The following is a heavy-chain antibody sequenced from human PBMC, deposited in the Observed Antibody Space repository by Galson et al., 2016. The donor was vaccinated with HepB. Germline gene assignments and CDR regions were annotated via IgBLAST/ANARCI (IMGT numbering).Heavy chain of an antibody. CDR3: TTEGDRIAVVFDY. J-gene: IGHJ4*02. Sequence: SLRLSCAASGFTFSNAWMNWVRQAPGKGLEWVGRIKSKIDGTTDYAAPVKGRFTISRDESKNMLYLQMNSLKTEDTAVYYCTTEGDRIAVVFDYWGQGTLVTVSS. V-gene: IGHV3-15*07. D-gene: IGHD3-22*01. CDR1: GFTFSNAW. CDR2: IKSKIDGTT.